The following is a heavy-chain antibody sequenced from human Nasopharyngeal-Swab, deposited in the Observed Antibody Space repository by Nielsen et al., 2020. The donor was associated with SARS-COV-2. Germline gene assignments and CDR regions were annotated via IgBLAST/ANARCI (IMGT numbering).Heavy chain of an antibody. V-gene: IGHV3-33*01. CDR3: ARAYSISWYYGY. CDR2: IWYDGSNK. D-gene: IGHD6-13*01. CDR1: GFTFSSYG. J-gene: IGHJ4*02. Sequence: GESLKISWAASGFTFSSYGMHWVRQAPGKGLEWVAVIWYDGSNKYYADSVKGRFTISRDNSKNTLYLQMNSLRAEDTAVYYCARAYSISWYYGYWGQGTLVTVSS.